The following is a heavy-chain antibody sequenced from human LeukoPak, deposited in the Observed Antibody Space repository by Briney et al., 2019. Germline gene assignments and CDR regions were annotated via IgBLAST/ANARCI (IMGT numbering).Heavy chain of an antibody. Sequence: PSXTLSLTCTVSGGSISSSSYYWGWIRQPPGKGLEWIVSIYYSGSTYYNPSLKSRVTISVDTSKNQFSLKLSSVTAADTAVYYCAKEWELRLWGQGTLVTVSS. CDR3: AKEWELRL. V-gene: IGHV4-39*02. CDR2: IYYSGST. CDR1: GGSISSSSYY. J-gene: IGHJ4*02. D-gene: IGHD1-26*01.